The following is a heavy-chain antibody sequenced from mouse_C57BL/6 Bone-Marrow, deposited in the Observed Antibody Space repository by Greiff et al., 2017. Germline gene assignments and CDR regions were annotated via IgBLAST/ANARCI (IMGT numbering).Heavy chain of an antibody. CDR2: IDPSDSYT. CDR1: GYTFTSYW. Sequence: VQLQQSGAELVMPGASVKLSCKASGYTFTSYWMPWVKQRPGQGLEWIGEIDPSDSYTNYNQKVKGRSNLTVDKSSSTAYMQLSSLTSEDSAVYYCARSGDGYPYAMDYWGQGTSVTVSS. V-gene: IGHV1-69*01. CDR3: ARSGDGYPYAMDY. D-gene: IGHD2-3*01. J-gene: IGHJ4*01.